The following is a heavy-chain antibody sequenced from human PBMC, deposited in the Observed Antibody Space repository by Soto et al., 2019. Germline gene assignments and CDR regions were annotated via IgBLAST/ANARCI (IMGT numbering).Heavy chain of an antibody. Sequence: ASVKVCCKASGYTKTSNGISWVRQAPGQGLEWMGWINAYNGNTNYAQKLQGRVTMTTDTSTSTAYMELRSLRSDDTAVYYCTRDWFGVDYWGQGTLVTVSS. CDR2: INAYNGNT. J-gene: IGHJ4*02. CDR1: GYTKTSNG. CDR3: TRDWFGVDY. D-gene: IGHD3-16*01. V-gene: IGHV1-18*01.